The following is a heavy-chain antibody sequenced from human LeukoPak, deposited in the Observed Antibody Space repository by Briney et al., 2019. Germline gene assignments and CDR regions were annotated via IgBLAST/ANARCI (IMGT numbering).Heavy chain of an antibody. D-gene: IGHD5-24*01. J-gene: IGHJ6*02. CDR2: ISGSGGST. V-gene: IGHV3-23*01. CDR1: GFTFSSYA. CDR3: AKVPSIEYYYGMDV. Sequence: PGGSLRLSCAASGFTFSSYAMSWVRQAPGKGLEWVSAISGSGGSTYYADSVKGRFTISRDNSKNTLYLQMNSLRAEDTAVYYCAKVPSIEYYYGMDVWGQGTTVTVSS.